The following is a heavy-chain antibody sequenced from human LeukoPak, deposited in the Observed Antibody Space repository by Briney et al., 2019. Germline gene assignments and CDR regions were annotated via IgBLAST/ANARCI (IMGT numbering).Heavy chain of an antibody. J-gene: IGHJ5*02. CDR1: GYTLTSYY. CDR3: ARDNSVGDIAWWFDP. V-gene: IGHV1-46*01. D-gene: IGHD3-16*02. Sequence: ASVTVSFKASGYTLTSYYMHWVRQAPAQGLEWMGIINPSGGSTSYAQKFQGTVTMTRDMSTSTVYMELSSLRSEDTAVYYCARDNSVGDIAWWFDPWGQGTLVTVSS. CDR2: INPSGGST.